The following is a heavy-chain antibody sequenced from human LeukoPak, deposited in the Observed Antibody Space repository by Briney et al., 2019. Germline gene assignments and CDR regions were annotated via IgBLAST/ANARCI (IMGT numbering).Heavy chain of an antibody. CDR1: GFTFSSYA. J-gene: IGHJ5*02. CDR3: ARDRALKSRSSGCCWFDP. D-gene: IGHD6-19*01. V-gene: IGHV3-30-3*01. Sequence: GGSLRLSCAASGFTFSSYAMSWVRQAPGKGLEWVAVISYDGSNKYYADSVKGRFTISRDNSKNTLYLQMNSLRAEDTAVYYCARDRALKSRSSGCCWFDPWGQGTLVTVSS. CDR2: ISYDGSNK.